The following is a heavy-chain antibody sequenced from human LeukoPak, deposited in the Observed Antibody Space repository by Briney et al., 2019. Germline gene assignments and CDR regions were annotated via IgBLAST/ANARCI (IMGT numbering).Heavy chain of an antibody. V-gene: IGHV3-30-3*01. D-gene: IGHD4-17*01. CDR2: ISYDGSNK. J-gene: IGHJ4*02. CDR3: ARDPLDYGDYLGYFDS. CDR1: GFTFSSYA. Sequence: GGSLRLSCAASGFTFSSYAIHWVRQAPGKGLEWVAVISYDGSNKYYADSVKGRFTISRDNSKNTLYLQMNSLRAEDTAVYYCARDPLDYGDYLGYFDSWGQGTLVTVSS.